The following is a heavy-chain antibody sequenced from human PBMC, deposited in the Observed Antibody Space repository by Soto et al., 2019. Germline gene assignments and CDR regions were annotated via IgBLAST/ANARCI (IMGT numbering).Heavy chain of an antibody. CDR2: INPDTGST. V-gene: IGHV1-46*01. D-gene: IGHD2-2*01. Sequence: QVRLVQSGAEVQRPGASLNISCQATGYQFTGSYLHWVRRAPGHGLQWMGMINPDTGSTTYAETFQGRVAMSTDRSAGTVYLGLGSLRSDDTATYYGARQYCSGTSCYWYFDFWGQGTLVTVSS. CDR1: GYQFTGSY. J-gene: IGHJ4*02. CDR3: ARQYCSGTSCYWYFDF.